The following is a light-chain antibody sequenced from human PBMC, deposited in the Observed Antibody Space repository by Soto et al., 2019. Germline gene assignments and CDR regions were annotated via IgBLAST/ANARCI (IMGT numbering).Light chain of an antibody. J-gene: IGLJ3*02. CDR1: SSDVGGYNY. CDR2: EVS. Sequence: QSALTQPASVSGSPGQSITISCTGTSSDVGGYNYVSWYQQHPGKAPKLMIYEVSHRPSGVSNRFSGSKSANTASLTISGLQAEDEVDYYCSSYTSSSTQVFGGGTKLTVL. CDR3: SSYTSSSTQV. V-gene: IGLV2-14*01.